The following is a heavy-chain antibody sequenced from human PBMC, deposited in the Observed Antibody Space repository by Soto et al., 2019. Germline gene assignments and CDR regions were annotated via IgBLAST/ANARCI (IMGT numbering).Heavy chain of an antibody. V-gene: IGHV3-23*01. CDR3: TRETVAGITGLDY. J-gene: IGHJ4*02. CDR2: ISVSDAFI. Sequence: EVQLLESGGDLVQPGGSLRLSCAASGFNVGAFAVNWVRQAPGKGLEWVSGISVSDAFIYYADSVRGRFSISRDASQNSLYLQMNSLRVDDTALYFCTRETVAGITGLDYWGPGTGVTVSS. D-gene: IGHD1-20*01. CDR1: GFNVGAFA.